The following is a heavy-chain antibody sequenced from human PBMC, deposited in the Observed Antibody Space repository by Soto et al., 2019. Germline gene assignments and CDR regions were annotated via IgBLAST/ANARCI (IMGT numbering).Heavy chain of an antibody. Sequence: SVKVSCKDSGDTFSYYTINWGRQAPGLGLEWMGRVNPILTMSNYAQKFQGRVTITADKSTSTAYMELSSLRSEDTAMYYCATSYGSGYRAFDYWGQGALVTVSS. D-gene: IGHD3-10*01. J-gene: IGHJ4*02. V-gene: IGHV1-69*02. CDR2: VNPILTMS. CDR1: GDTFSYYT. CDR3: ATSYGSGYRAFDY.